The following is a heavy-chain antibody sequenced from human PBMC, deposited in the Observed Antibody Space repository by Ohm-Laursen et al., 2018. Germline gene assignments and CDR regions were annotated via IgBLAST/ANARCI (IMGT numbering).Heavy chain of an antibody. CDR3: ARGDFGDYNWFDP. D-gene: IGHD4-17*01. V-gene: IGHV4-4*07. CDR1: GGSMSGYY. CDR2: IHFSGST. Sequence: SDTLSLTCTVSGGSMSGYYWNWIRQPAGKGLEWIGRIHFSGSTRYNPSLQGRVTISLDTSNQQFSLKLTSVTAADTAVYYCARGDFGDYNWFDPWGQGTRITVSS. J-gene: IGHJ5*02.